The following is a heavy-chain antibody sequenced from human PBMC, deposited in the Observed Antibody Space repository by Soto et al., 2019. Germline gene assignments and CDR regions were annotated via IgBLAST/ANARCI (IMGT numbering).Heavy chain of an antibody. V-gene: IGHV3-30*18. D-gene: IGHD3-22*01. CDR2: ISYDGSNK. J-gene: IGHJ3*02. Sequence: QVQLVESGGGVVQPGRSLRLSCAASGFTFSSYGMHWVRQAPGKGLEWVAVISYDGSNKYYADSVKGRFTISRDNSKNTLYLQMNSLRAEDTAVYYCAKVRYYYDSSGANDAFDIWGQGTMVTVSS. CDR1: GFTFSSYG. CDR3: AKVRYYYDSSGANDAFDI.